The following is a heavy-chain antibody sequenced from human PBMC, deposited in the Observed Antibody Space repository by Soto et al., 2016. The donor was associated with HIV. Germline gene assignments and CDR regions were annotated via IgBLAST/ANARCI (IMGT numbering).Heavy chain of an antibody. J-gene: IGHJ3*02. CDR1: GGTFNSYA. CDR2: IIPMFDTT. Sequence: QVQLVQSGAEVKKPGSSVKVSCTASGGTFNSYALSWVRQAPGQGLEWMGVIIPMFDTTNYAQNFQGRVTITADESTSTAYMELSSLTFDDTAVYYCARGSVLSAFDIWGQGTLVIVSS. CDR3: ARGSVLSAFDI. V-gene: IGHV1-69*01.